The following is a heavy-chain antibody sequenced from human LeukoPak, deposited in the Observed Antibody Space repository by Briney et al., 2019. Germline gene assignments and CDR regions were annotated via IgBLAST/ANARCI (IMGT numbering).Heavy chain of an antibody. V-gene: IGHV3-23*01. CDR3: AKSVSIIVATTYLDY. CDR1: GFTFSSYG. D-gene: IGHD5-12*01. CDR2: ISGSGGST. Sequence: GGTLRLSCAASGFTFSSYGMSWVRQAPGKGLEWVSAISGSGGSTYYADSVKGRFTISRDNSKNTLYLQMNSLRAEDTAVYYCAKSVSIIVATTYLDYWGQGTLVTVSS. J-gene: IGHJ4*02.